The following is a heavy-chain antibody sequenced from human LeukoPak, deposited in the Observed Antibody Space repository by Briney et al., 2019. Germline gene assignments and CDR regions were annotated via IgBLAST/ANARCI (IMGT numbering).Heavy chain of an antibody. J-gene: IGHJ4*02. CDR2: INWNGGST. V-gene: IGHV3-20*04. Sequence: GGSLRLSCAASGFTFDDYGMSWVRQAPGKGLEWVSGINWNGGSTGYADSVKGRFTISRDNSKNMLYLQMNSLRAEDTAVYYCAKRSAESSGYFDYWGQGTLVTVSS. CDR3: AKRSAESSGYFDY. D-gene: IGHD6-19*01. CDR1: GFTFDDYG.